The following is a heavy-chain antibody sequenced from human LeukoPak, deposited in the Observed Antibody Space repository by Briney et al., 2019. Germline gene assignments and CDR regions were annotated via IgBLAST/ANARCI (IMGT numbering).Heavy chain of an antibody. CDR3: ARDRSSSAAFDI. Sequence: SETLSLTCTVSGGSISSYYWSWIRQPAGRGLEWIGRIYTSGSTNYNPSLKSRVTMSVDTSKNQFSLKLSSVTAADTAVYYCARDRSSSAAFDIWGQGTMVTVSS. D-gene: IGHD6-6*01. V-gene: IGHV4-4*07. J-gene: IGHJ3*02. CDR1: GGSISSYY. CDR2: IYTSGST.